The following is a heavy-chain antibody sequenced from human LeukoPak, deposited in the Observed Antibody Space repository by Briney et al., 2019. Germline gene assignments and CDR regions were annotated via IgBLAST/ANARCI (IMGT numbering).Heavy chain of an antibody. CDR2: IYYSGST. Sequence: IPSETLSLTCTVSGGSISSYYWSWIRQPPGKGLGWIGYIYYSGSTNYNPSLKSRVTISVDTSKNQFSLKLSSVTAADTAVYYCARDSGSYQFVYWGQGTLVAVSS. D-gene: IGHD1-26*01. V-gene: IGHV4-59*01. J-gene: IGHJ4*02. CDR3: ARDSGSYQFVY. CDR1: GGSISSYY.